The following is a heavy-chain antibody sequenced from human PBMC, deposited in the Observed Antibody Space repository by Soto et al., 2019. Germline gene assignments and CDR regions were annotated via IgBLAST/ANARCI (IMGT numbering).Heavy chain of an antibody. J-gene: IGHJ4*02. V-gene: IGHV3-30*18. Sequence: PGGSLRLSCAASGFTFSSYGMHWVRQAPGKGLEWVAVISYDGSNKYYADSVKGRFTISRDNSKNTLYLQMSSLRAEDTAVYYCAKGWSGWPLDYWGQGTLVTVSS. D-gene: IGHD3-3*01. CDR2: ISYDGSNK. CDR1: GFTFSSYG. CDR3: AKGWSGWPLDY.